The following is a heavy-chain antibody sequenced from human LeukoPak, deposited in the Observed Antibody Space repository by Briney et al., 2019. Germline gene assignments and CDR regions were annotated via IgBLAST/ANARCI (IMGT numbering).Heavy chain of an antibody. J-gene: IGHJ3*02. CDR3: ARDSYEDAFDI. V-gene: IGHV3-53*01. Sequence: PGGSLRLSCAASGFTVNSNYLSWVRQAPGKGLEWVSVIYSGGSTYYADSVKGRFTISRDNSKNTLYLQMNSLRAEDTAVYYCARDSYEDAFDIWGQGTMVTVSS. CDR2: IYSGGST. D-gene: IGHD5-12*01. CDR1: GFTVNSNY.